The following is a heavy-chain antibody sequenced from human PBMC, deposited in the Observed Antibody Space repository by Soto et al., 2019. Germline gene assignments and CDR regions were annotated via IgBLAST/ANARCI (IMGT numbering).Heavy chain of an antibody. CDR1: GFSVSDNY. CDR3: ARKTDGVGDGGF. Sequence: EVRLVETGGGLIQPGGSLRLSCAVSGFSVSDNYMYWVRQAPGKGLEWVSLIYSVGTARYADYVRGRFTISRDKSKNTLYLKISRRTEDAALVYHCARKTDGVGDGGFWGQGTLVTVSS. CDR2: IYSVGTA. J-gene: IGHJ4*02. V-gene: IGHV3-53*02. D-gene: IGHD3-16*01.